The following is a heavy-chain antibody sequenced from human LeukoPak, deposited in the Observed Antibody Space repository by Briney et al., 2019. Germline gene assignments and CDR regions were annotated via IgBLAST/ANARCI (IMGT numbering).Heavy chain of an antibody. CDR3: AKGYGSVSYYKIDY. V-gene: IGHV3-30*18. Sequence: GGSLRLSCAASGFTLSSYGMHWVRQAPGKGLEWVALISYDGSNKYYVDSVKGRFTISRDNSKNTLYLQMNSLRAEDTAVYYCAKGYGSVSYYKIDYWGQGTLVTVSS. CDR2: ISYDGSNK. J-gene: IGHJ4*02. CDR1: GFTLSSYG. D-gene: IGHD3-10*01.